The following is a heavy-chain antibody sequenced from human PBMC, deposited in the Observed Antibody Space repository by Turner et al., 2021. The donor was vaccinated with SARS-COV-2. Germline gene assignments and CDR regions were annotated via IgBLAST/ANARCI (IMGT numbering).Heavy chain of an antibody. CDR2: ISYDGSNK. Sequence: QVQLAESGGGVVQPGRSLRLSCAASGFTFSSYAMHWVRQAPGKGLEWVAVISYDGSNKYYADSVKGRFTISRDNSKNTLYLQMNSLRAEDTAVYYCAGIEWLLLSYWGQGTLVTVSS. V-gene: IGHV3-30*04. CDR1: GFTFSSYA. D-gene: IGHD3-22*01. J-gene: IGHJ4*02. CDR3: AGIEWLLLSY.